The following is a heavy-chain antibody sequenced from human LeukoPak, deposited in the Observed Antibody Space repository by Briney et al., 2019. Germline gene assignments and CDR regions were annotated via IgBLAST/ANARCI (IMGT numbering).Heavy chain of an antibody. CDR2: ISDSGGST. D-gene: IGHD6-13*01. J-gene: IGHJ4*02. Sequence: GGSLRLSCAASGFTFSSYAMSWVRQAPGKGLEWVSDISDSGGSTYYADSVKGRFTISRDNSKNTLYLQMNSLRAEDTAVYYCAKDLRIATTGSFGYWGQGTLVTVSS. CDR1: GFTFSSYA. CDR3: AKDLRIATTGSFGY. V-gene: IGHV3-23*01.